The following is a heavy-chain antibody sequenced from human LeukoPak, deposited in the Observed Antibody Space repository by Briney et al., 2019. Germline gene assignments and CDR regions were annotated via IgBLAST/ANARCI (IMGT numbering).Heavy chain of an antibody. CDR2: IFHSGKT. J-gene: IGHJ4*02. D-gene: IGHD2-21*01. CDR1: GYSISRGYY. Sequence: PSETLSLTCGVSGYSISRGYYWGWIRQSPGKGLEWIGSIFHSGKTYYNLSLKSRVTISVDTSKNQFSLKLTSVTAADTAVYYGARGDIPDFWGQGTLVTVSS. V-gene: IGHV4-38-2*01. CDR3: ARGDIPDF.